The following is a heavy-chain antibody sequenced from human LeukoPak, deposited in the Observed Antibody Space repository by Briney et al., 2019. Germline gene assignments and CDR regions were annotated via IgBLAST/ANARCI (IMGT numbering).Heavy chain of an antibody. Sequence: GRSLRLSCAAAGFTFTKAWMSWVSQAQGKGMVRVSRINSDESSTTYADNVKGRFTITRDKAKSTLYLQMNSLRAGDTAVYYCARAGDDGNYTTHYFDYWGQGTLVTVSS. CDR3: ARAGDDGNYTTHYFDY. D-gene: IGHD4-11*01. CDR2: INSDESST. V-gene: IGHV3-74*01. J-gene: IGHJ4*02. CDR1: GFTFTKAW.